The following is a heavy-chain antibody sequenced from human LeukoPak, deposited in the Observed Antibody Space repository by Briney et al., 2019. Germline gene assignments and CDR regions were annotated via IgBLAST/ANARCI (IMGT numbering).Heavy chain of an antibody. D-gene: IGHD1-26*01. J-gene: IGHJ4*02. CDR3: VRIVGHTTTDF. V-gene: IGHV3-30-3*01. CDR2: VSFDGRNK. CDR1: GFSLSSYA. Sequence: QAGGSLRLSCEASGFSLSSYAFHWARQAPGKGLEWVSFVSFDGRNKNYADSVRGRFTISRDNSKNTLYLQMNSVTYEDTAVYFCVRIVGHTTTDFWGQGTIVTVSS.